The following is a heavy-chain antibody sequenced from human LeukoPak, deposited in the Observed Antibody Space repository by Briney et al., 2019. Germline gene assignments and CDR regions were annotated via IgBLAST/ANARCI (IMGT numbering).Heavy chain of an antibody. CDR2: ISSSGSTI. CDR1: GFTFSSYE. V-gene: IGHV3-48*03. D-gene: IGHD4-17*01. J-gene: IGHJ4*02. Sequence: PGGSLRLSCAASGFTFSSYEVNWVRQAPGKGLEWVSYISSSGSTIYYADSVKGRFTISRDNAKNSLYLQMNSLRAEDTAVYYCARDSVSHDYGDSIPSPPDYWGQGTLVTVSS. CDR3: ARDSVSHDYGDSIPSPPDY.